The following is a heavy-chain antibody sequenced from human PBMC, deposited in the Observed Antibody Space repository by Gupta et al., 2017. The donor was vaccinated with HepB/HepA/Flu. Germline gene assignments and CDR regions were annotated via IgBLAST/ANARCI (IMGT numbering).Heavy chain of an antibody. Sequence: EVQLVESGGGLVQPGGSLRLSCAASGFIFSDHYMNWVRQAPGKRLEWVARSRNRLNNFRTQYAASVKGRFTISRDDSQSSLYLEMNSLKAEDTAVYYCARTSTLGGLWYLDYWGQGTLVTVSS. CDR2: SRNRLNNFRT. CDR3: ARTSTLGGLWYLDY. J-gene: IGHJ4*02. V-gene: IGHV3-72*01. CDR1: GFIFSDHY. D-gene: IGHD7-27*01.